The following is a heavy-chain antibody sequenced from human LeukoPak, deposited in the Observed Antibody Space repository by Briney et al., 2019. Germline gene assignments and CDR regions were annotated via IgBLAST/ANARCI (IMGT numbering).Heavy chain of an antibody. CDR1: GGSISSSSYY. CDR3: ARGLWMEGGPFDY. D-gene: IGHD3-16*01. CDR2: IYYSGST. J-gene: IGHJ4*02. Sequence: SETLSLTCTVSGGSISSSSYYWGWIRQPPGKGLEWIGSIYYSGSTYYNPSLKSRVTISVDTSKNQFSLKLSSVTAADTAVYYCARGLWMEGGPFDYWGQGTLVTVSS. V-gene: IGHV4-39*07.